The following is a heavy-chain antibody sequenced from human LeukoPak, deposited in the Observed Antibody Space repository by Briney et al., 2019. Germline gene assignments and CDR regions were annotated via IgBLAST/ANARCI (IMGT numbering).Heavy chain of an antibody. D-gene: IGHD3-3*01. CDR3: ARSQTHYDFWSGYLDY. Sequence: GESLKISCKGSGYSFTSYWIGWVRQMPGKGLEWMGIIYPGDSDTRYSPSFQGQVTISADKSISTAYLQWSSLKASDTAMYYCARSQTHYDFWSGYLDYWGQGTLVTVSS. CDR2: IYPGDSDT. CDR1: GYSFTSYW. J-gene: IGHJ4*02. V-gene: IGHV5-51*01.